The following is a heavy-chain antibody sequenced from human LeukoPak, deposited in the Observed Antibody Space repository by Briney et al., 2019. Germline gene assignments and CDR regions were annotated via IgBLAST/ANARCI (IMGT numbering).Heavy chain of an antibody. CDR3: ARGGFTYGYYFDY. V-gene: IGHV1-2*02. CDR2: INPNSGGT. D-gene: IGHD5-18*01. Sequence: ASVKVSCKASGYTFTDCYMYWVRQAPGQGLEWMGWINPNSGGTNYAQKFQGRVTMTRNTSISTAYMELSSLRSEDTAVYYCARGGFTYGYYFDYWGQGTLVTVSS. J-gene: IGHJ4*02. CDR1: GYTFTDCY.